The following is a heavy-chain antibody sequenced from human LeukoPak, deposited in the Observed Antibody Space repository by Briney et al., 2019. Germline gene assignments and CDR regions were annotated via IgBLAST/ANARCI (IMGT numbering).Heavy chain of an antibody. CDR3: GKDATGRPRWFDP. D-gene: IGHD6-6*01. J-gene: IGHJ5*02. Sequence: GGSPRLSCAPSGYTLRNYAMNCGSHSPGKGLEWGSGISGSGGSTYYTDAVKGRGTISTDTSQNTLYLHMNTVRAEYTPVYLCGKDATGRPRWFDPWGQGTLVTVSS. V-gene: IGHV3-23*01. CDR2: ISGSGGST. CDR1: GYTLRNYA.